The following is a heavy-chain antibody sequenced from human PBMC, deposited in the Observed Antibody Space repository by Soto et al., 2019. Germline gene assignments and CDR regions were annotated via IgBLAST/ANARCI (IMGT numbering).Heavy chain of an antibody. CDR2: IWYDGSNK. CDR3: ARAEYSSSSPPGDY. CDR1: GFTFSSYG. Sequence: PGGSLRLSCAASGFTFSSYGMHWVRQAPGKGLEWVAVIWYDGSNKYYADSVKGRFTISRDNSKNTLYLQMNSLRAEDTAVYYCARAEYSSSSPPGDYWGQGTLVTVSS. D-gene: IGHD6-6*01. J-gene: IGHJ4*02. V-gene: IGHV3-33*01.